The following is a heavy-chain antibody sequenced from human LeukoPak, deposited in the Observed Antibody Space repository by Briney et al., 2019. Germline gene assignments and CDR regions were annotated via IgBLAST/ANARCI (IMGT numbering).Heavy chain of an antibody. D-gene: IGHD6-19*01. Sequence: ASVKVSCKASGYTFTSYYMHWVRQAPGQGLEWMGIINPSGGSTSYAQKFQGRVTMTRDMSTSTVYMELSSLRAEDAAMYYCAQDSREAFQWLIHWGQGTLVTVSS. CDR3: AQDSREAFQWLIH. CDR1: GYTFTSYY. CDR2: INPSGGST. J-gene: IGHJ4*02. V-gene: IGHV1-46*01.